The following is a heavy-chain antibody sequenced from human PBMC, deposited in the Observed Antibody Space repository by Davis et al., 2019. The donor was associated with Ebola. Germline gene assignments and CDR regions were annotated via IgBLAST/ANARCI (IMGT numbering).Heavy chain of an antibody. V-gene: IGHV3-33*01. J-gene: IGHJ4*02. CDR3: AREWGEN. CDR1: GFTFSDYA. Sequence: GGPLRLSCAASGFTFSDYAIHWVRQAPGKGLEWVAVIWYDGNRKYYADSVKGRFTISRDNSKNTLYLQMDSLRAEDTAVYYCAREWGENWGQGTLVTVSS. D-gene: IGHD1-26*01. CDR2: IWYDGNRK.